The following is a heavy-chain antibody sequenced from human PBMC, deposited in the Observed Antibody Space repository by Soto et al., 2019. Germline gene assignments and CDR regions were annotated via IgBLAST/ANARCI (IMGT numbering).Heavy chain of an antibody. V-gene: IGHV4-31*03. CDR1: GGTISSGGYY. Sequence: TSETLSLTFIVSGGTISSGGYYWSWIRQHPGKGLEWIGYIYDSGSTYYNPSLKSGVTISVDTSKNHFSLKLSSVTAADTAVYYCVRGLTAASRFDYWGQGTLVTVSP. CDR3: VRGLTAASRFDY. J-gene: IGHJ4*02. CDR2: IYDSGST. D-gene: IGHD6-13*01.